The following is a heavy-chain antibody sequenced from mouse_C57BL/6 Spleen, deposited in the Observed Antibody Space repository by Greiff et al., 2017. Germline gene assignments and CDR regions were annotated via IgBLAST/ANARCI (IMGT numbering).Heavy chain of an antibody. Sequence: EVKVVESGPELVKPGDSVKISCKASGYSFTGYFMNWVMQSHGKSLEWIGRINPYNGDTFYNQKFKGKATVTVDKSSSTAHMELRSLTSEDSAVYYCARSDYYGSPFDYWGQGTTLTVSS. V-gene: IGHV1-20*01. J-gene: IGHJ2*01. CDR3: ARSDYYGSPFDY. D-gene: IGHD1-1*01. CDR2: INPYNGDT. CDR1: GYSFTGYF.